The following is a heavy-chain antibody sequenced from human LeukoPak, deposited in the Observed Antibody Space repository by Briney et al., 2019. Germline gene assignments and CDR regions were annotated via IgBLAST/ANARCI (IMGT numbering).Heavy chain of an antibody. Sequence: SETLSLTCAVCGGSFSGYYWSWIRQPPGKGLEWIGEINHSGSTNYNPPLKSRVTISVDTSKNQFSLKLSSVTAADTAVYYCARTVPVLLWFGESFDYWGQGTLVTVSS. CDR3: ARTVPVLLWFGESFDY. V-gene: IGHV4-34*01. J-gene: IGHJ4*02. D-gene: IGHD3-10*01. CDR1: GGSFSGYY. CDR2: INHSGST.